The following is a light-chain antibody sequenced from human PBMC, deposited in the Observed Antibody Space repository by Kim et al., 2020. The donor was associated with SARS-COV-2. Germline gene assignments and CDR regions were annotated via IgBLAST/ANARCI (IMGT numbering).Light chain of an antibody. V-gene: IGKV1-39*01. CDR2: AAS. Sequence: DIQMTQSPSSLSASVGDRVTITCRASQSISSYLNWYQQKPGKAPKLLIYAASSLQSGVPSRFSGSGSGTDFTLTISRLQPEDFSSYYCQQIYPTLIPFGQGTRLQIK. CDR1: QSISSY. J-gene: IGKJ5*01. CDR3: QQIYPTLIP.